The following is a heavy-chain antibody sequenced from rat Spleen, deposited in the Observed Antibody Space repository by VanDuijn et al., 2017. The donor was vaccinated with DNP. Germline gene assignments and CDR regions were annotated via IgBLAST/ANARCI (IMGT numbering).Heavy chain of an antibody. J-gene: IGHJ3*01. CDR2: ITQTGGST. D-gene: IGHD1-7*01. CDR3: ARHRTHSYYGFAY. V-gene: IGHV5-31*01. CDR1: GFTSNNYW. Sequence: EVQLVESGGGPVQPGRSLKLSCVGSGFTSNNYWMTWIRQTPGKGLEWVASITQTGGSTYYPDSVKGRFTISRDTAKSTLYLQMDSLRSEDTATYYCARHRTHSYYGFAYWGQGTLVTVSS.